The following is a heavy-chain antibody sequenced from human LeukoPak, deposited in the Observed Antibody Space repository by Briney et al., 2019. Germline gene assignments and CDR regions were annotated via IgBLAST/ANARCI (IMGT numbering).Heavy chain of an antibody. J-gene: IGHJ4*02. D-gene: IGHD3-9*01. CDR1: GFTFSTYD. CDR2: ITSGGTYT. V-gene: IGHV3-21*06. Sequence: GGSLRLSCAASGFTFSTYDMNWVRQAPGKGLEWVSSITSGGTYTYYADSVKGRFTTSRDNAKNSLSLQLSSLRAEDTAVYYCARGHYDILTASYKWTPDYWGQGILVTVSS. CDR3: ARGHYDILTASYKWTPDY.